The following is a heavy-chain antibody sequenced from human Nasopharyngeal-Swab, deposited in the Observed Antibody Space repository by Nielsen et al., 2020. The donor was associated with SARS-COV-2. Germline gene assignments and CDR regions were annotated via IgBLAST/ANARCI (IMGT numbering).Heavy chain of an antibody. J-gene: IGHJ5*02. Sequence: GVSLRLSCAASGFTFSSYGMHWVRQAPGKGLEWVAAIWYDGSNKYYADSVKRRFTISRDNAKNSLYLQMNSLRAEDTAVYYCAREDKAAVKYCSSTSCYNNWFDPWGQGTLVTVSS. CDR1: GFTFSSYG. CDR2: IWYDGSNK. CDR3: AREDKAAVKYCSSTSCYNNWFDP. V-gene: IGHV3-33*01. D-gene: IGHD2-2*02.